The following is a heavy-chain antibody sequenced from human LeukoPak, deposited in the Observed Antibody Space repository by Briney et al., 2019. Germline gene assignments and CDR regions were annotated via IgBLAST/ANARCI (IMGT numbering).Heavy chain of an antibody. V-gene: IGHV3-23*01. Sequence: GGSLRLSCAASGFTFSSDAMSWVRQAPGKGLEWVSTISGSGGNSFYADSVRGRSTISRDNSKNTLYLQMNSLRAEDTAVYYCAKVFVRYQEADYWGQGTLVTVSS. CDR1: GFTFSSDA. D-gene: IGHD1-26*01. CDR2: ISGSGGNS. CDR3: AKVFVRYQEADY. J-gene: IGHJ4*02.